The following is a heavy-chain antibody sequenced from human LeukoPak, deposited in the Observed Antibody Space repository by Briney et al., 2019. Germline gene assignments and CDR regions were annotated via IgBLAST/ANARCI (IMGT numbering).Heavy chain of an antibody. CDR2: INPNSGGT. Sequence: ASVKVSCKASGYTFTGYYMHWVRQAPGQGLEWMGWINPNSGGTNYAQKFQGRVTMTRDTSISTAYMELSRLRSDDTAVYYCARFPDCSGGSCSKGRFDYWGQGTLVTVSS. J-gene: IGHJ4*02. CDR3: ARFPDCSGGSCSKGRFDY. V-gene: IGHV1-2*02. D-gene: IGHD2-15*01. CDR1: GYTFTGYY.